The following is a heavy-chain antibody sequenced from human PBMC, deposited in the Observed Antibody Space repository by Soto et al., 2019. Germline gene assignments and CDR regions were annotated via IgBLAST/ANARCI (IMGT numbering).Heavy chain of an antibody. Sequence: GESLKISCKGSGYSFTRYWIGWVRQMPGKSLEWVGFIYPGDSDTRYSPSFQGQVTISADKSISTAYLQWSSLKASDTAMYYCARHGNEGSGSYPLYYYYYGMDVWGQGTTVTVSS. CDR1: GYSFTRYW. D-gene: IGHD3-10*01. CDR3: ARHGNEGSGSYPLYYYYYGMDV. CDR2: IYPGDSDT. V-gene: IGHV5-51*01. J-gene: IGHJ6*02.